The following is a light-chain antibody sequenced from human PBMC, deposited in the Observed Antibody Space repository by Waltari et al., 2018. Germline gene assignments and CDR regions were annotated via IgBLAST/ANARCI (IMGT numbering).Light chain of an antibody. Sequence: QSALTQPASVSGSPGQSITISCTGTSSDVGCYNYVSLYQQHPGKAPKLMIYGVSRRPSGVSNRFSGSKSGNTASLTISGLQAEDEADYYCNSYTSSSTSYVVFGGGTKLTVL. CDR2: GVS. CDR1: SSDVGCYNY. V-gene: IGLV2-14*01. CDR3: NSYTSSSTSYVV. J-gene: IGLJ2*01.